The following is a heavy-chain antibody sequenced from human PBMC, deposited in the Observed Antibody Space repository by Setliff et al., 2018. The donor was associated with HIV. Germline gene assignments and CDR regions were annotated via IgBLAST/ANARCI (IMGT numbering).Heavy chain of an antibody. Sequence: PSETLSLTCTVSGVSITNGTFYWNWIRQPAGKGLEWIGRIAKTGSTNYNPSLKSRRTISMDTSKNQFSLKLNSVTAADTAVYYCARDFKRYNSPCRFDPWGPGTLVTVSS. J-gene: IGHJ5*02. CDR1: GVSITNGTFY. V-gene: IGHV4-61*02. CDR3: ARDFKRYNSPCRFDP. CDR2: IAKTGST. D-gene: IGHD5-12*01.